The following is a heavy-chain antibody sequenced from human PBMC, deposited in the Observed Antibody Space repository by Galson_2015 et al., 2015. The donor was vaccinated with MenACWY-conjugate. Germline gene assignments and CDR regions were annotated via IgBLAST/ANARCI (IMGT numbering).Heavy chain of an antibody. Sequence: SLRLSCAASGFIFNTYWMHWVRQAPGKGLVWVSRINPGGSSTPYADSVKDRFTISSDNAKNTLYLQMNSLRPEDTAVFYCAKTRGASFFFDSWGQGTLVTVSS. CDR2: INPGGSST. D-gene: IGHD1-26*01. J-gene: IGHJ4*02. V-gene: IGHV3-74*01. CDR1: GFIFNTYW. CDR3: AKTRGASFFFDS.